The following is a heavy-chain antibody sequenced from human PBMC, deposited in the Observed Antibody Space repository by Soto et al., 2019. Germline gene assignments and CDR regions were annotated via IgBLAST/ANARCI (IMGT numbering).Heavy chain of an antibody. J-gene: IGHJ6*01. CDR1: GGSISSGDYY. D-gene: IGHD2-21*01. V-gene: IGHV4-30-4*01. CDR3: ARAPRSLFDYYYYYGMDV. Sequence: NPSETLSLTCTVSGGSISSGDYYWSCIRQPPGKGLEWIGYIYYSGSTYYNPSLKSRVTISVDTSKNQFSLKLSSVTAADTAVHYCARAPRSLFDYYYYYGMDVWGQGTTVTVSS. CDR2: IYYSGST.